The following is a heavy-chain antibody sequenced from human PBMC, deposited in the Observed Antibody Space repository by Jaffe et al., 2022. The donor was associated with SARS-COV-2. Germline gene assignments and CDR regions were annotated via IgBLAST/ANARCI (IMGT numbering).Heavy chain of an antibody. J-gene: IGHJ6*02. CDR3: ARDLSSTSCLRCYYYYGMDV. CDR1: GFTFSSYS. Sequence: EVQLVESGGGLVKPGGSLRLSCAASGFTFSSYSMNWVRQAPGKGLEWVSSISSSSSYIYYADSVKGRFTISRDNAKNSLYLQMNSLRAEDTAVYYCARDLSSTSCLRCYYYYGMDVWGQGTTVTVSS. D-gene: IGHD2-2*01. CDR2: ISSSSSYI. V-gene: IGHV3-21*01.